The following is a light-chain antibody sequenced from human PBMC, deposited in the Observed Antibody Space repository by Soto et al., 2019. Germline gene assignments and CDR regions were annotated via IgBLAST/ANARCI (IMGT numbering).Light chain of an antibody. CDR1: SSDVGGYNY. CDR3: NSYTSTSTYV. V-gene: IGLV2-14*01. CDR2: DVS. J-gene: IGLJ1*01. Sequence: QSVLPQPDSVSGCPLQSITISCTGTSSDVGGYNYVSWYQQHPGKAPKLMIYDVSNRPSGVSNRFSGSKSGNTASLTISGLQAEDEADYYFNSYTSTSTYVFGTGPNVTLL.